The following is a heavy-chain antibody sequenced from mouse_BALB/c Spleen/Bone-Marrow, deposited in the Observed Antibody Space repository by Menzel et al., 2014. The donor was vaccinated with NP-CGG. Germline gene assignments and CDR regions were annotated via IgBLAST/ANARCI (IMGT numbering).Heavy chain of an antibody. V-gene: IGHV2-2*02. CDR1: GFSLTSYA. D-gene: IGHD2-4*01. Sequence: SEPGLAQPAQSLSITCTVSGFSLTSYAIHWVRQSPGKGLEWLGVMWIGGSTYYNAAFISRLNITKDNSKSQVFFKMNSLQTNDTAIYYCVRNGLRLRGAINFWGQGTSVTVS. CDR2: MWIGGST. CDR3: VRNGLRLRGAINF. J-gene: IGHJ4*01.